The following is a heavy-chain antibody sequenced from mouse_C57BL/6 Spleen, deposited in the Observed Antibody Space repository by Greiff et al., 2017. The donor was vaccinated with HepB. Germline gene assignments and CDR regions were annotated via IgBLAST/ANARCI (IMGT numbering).Heavy chain of an antibody. CDR1: GYTFTSYW. D-gene: IGHD2-3*01. V-gene: IGHV1-64*01. CDR3: ATRWLLTLDYAMDY. Sequence: QVQLQQPGAELVKPGASVKLSCKASGYTFTSYWMHWVKQRPGQGLEWIGMIHPNSGSTNYNEKFKSKATLTVDKSSSTAYMHISSLTSEDSAVYYCATRWLLTLDYAMDYWGQGTSVTVSS. J-gene: IGHJ4*01. CDR2: IHPNSGST.